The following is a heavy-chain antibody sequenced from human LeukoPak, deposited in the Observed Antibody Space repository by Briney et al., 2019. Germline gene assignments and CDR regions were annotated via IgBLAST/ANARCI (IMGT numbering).Heavy chain of an antibody. CDR3: AREFHSSGYAGTFDF. CDR2: ISNDGIGK. V-gene: IGHV3-30*04. J-gene: IGHJ4*02. Sequence: QSGGSLRLSCAASGLPLSTFIIHWVRQAPGKGLEWVAAISNDGIGKFYADSVKGRFTISRDNSKNTLHLQIDSLRLEDTAVYHCAREFHSSGYAGTFDFWGPGTLVTVSS. CDR1: GLPLSTFI. D-gene: IGHD3-22*01.